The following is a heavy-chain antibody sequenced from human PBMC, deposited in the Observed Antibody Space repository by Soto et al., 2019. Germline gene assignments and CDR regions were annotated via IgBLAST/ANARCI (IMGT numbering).Heavy chain of an antibody. CDR1: GFTFSSYG. CDR3: TRDPLRAVAAYDPFNI. CDR2: IWYDGSNK. V-gene: IGHV3-33*01. J-gene: IGHJ3*02. D-gene: IGHD6-19*01. Sequence: PGGSLRLSCAASGFTFSSYGMHWVRQAPGKGLEWVAVIWYDGSNKYYADSVKGRYTISRDDSKNTVYLQMNSLGAEDTAVYYCTRDPLRAVAAYDPFNIWGQGTSVSVS.